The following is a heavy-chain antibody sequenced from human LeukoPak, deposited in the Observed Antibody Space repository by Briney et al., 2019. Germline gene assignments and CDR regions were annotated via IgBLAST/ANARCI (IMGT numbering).Heavy chain of an antibody. V-gene: IGHV3-30*03. D-gene: IGHD2-15*01. CDR3: AVDIVVVVAATDFDY. J-gene: IGHJ4*02. Sequence: PGRSLRLSCAASGFTFSSYGMHWVRQAPGKGLEWVAVISYDGSNKYYADSVEGRFTISRDNSKNTLYLQMNSLRAEDTAVYYCAVDIVVVVAATDFDYWGQGTLVTVSS. CDR1: GFTFSSYG. CDR2: ISYDGSNK.